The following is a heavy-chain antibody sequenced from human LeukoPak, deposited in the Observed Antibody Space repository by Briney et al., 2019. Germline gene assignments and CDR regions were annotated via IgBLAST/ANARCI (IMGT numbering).Heavy chain of an antibody. D-gene: IGHD5-24*01. CDR3: ARSDGYNSWQFDY. J-gene: IGHJ4*02. CDR1: GGSISSYY. CDR2: IYYSGST. V-gene: IGHV4-59*08. Sequence: SETLSLTCTVSGGSISSYYWSWIRQPPGKGLEWIGYIYYSGSTNYNPPLKSRVTISVDTSKNQFSLKLSSVTAADTAVYYCARSDGYNSWQFDYWGQGTLVTVSS.